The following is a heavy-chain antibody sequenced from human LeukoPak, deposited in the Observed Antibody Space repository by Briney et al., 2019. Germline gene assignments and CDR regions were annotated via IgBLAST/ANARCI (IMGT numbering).Heavy chain of an antibody. CDR1: GYTFTSYD. CDR3: ARFGSGSYLGYYYYMDV. V-gene: IGHV1-8*01. D-gene: IGHD1-26*01. CDR2: MNPNSGNT. Sequence: ASVKVSCKASGYTFTSYDINWVRQATGQGLEWMGWMNPNSGNTGYVQKFQGRVTMTRNTSISTAYMELSSLRSEDTAVYYCARFGSGSYLGYYYYMDVWGKGTTVTVSS. J-gene: IGHJ6*03.